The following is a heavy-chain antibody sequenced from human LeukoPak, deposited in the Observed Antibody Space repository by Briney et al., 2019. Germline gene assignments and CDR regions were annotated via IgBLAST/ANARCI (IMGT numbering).Heavy chain of an antibody. CDR1: GGSISPYY. V-gene: IGHV4-4*07. CDR3: ARIYSRGWSLDS. Sequence: SETLSLTCTVSGGSISPYYWAWIRQSAGKGLEWIGRMYTTGSTKYSPSFESRVTMPRDASKNQFSLRLNSVTAADTAIYYCARIYSRGWSLDSWGPGTLVTVSS. J-gene: IGHJ4*02. CDR2: MYTTGST. D-gene: IGHD6-19*01.